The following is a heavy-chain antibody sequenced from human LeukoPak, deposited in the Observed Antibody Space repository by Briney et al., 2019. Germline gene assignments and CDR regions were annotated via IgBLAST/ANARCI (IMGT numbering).Heavy chain of an antibody. D-gene: IGHD5-18*01. CDR3: ARDVGSYGYDTTIDY. J-gene: IGHJ4*02. V-gene: IGHV3-48*01. Sequence: PGGSLRLSCAASGFTFSSYSMNWVRQAPGKGLEWVSYISSSSSTIYYADSVKGRFTISRDNAKNSLYLQMNSLRAEDTAVYYCARDVGSYGYDTTIDYWGQGTLVTVSS. CDR1: GFTFSSYS. CDR2: ISSSSSTI.